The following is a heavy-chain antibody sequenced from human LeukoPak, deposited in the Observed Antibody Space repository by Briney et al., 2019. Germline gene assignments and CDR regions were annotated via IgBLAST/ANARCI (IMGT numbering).Heavy chain of an antibody. Sequence: GESLRLSCAAPEFTFSSYAMSWVRQAPGKGLEWVSSIGGSGVNTYHADSVKGRLTISRDNSKNTLYLQMNSLRAEDTAVYYCPKIGSYFDYWGQGILVTVSS. J-gene: IGHJ4*02. CDR1: EFTFSSYA. CDR2: IGGSGVNT. D-gene: IGHD3-10*01. V-gene: IGHV3-23*01. CDR3: PKIGSYFDY.